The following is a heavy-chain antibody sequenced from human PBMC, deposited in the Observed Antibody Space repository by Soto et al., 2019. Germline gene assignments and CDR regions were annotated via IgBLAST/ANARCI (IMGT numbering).Heavy chain of an antibody. Sequence: ASVKVSGKASGYTFTGYGISWVRQAPGQGLEWMGWISAYNGNTNYAQKLQGRVNMTTDTSTSTAYMELRSLRSDDTAVYYCARDYGKRWLQFIDYYYGMDVWGQGTTVTVSS. D-gene: IGHD5-12*01. V-gene: IGHV1-18*01. CDR2: ISAYNGNT. CDR1: GYTFTGYG. CDR3: ARDYGKRWLQFIDYYYGMDV. J-gene: IGHJ6*02.